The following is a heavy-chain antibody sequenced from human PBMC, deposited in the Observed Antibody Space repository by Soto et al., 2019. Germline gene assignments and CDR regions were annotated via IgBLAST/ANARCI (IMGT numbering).Heavy chain of an antibody. CDR3: ERGEHYVWGY. CDR1: GGTFSSYT. Sequence: QVQLVQSGAEVKKPGSSVKVSCKASGGTFSSYTISWVRQAPGQGLEWMGRIIPILGIANYAQKFQGRVTITAEKSTSTAYMELSSLRYEDTAVYYCERGEHYVWGYWGQGTLVTVSS. CDR2: IIPILGIA. J-gene: IGHJ4*02. V-gene: IGHV1-69*02. D-gene: IGHD3-16*01.